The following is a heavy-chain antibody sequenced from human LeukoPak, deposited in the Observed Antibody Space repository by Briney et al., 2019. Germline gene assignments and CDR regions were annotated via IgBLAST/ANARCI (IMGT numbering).Heavy chain of an antibody. Sequence: SETLSLTCTVSGGPISSSNYYWGWIRQPPGKGLEWIGSIYYSGSTYYNPSLKSRVTISVDTSKNQFSLKLTSVTAADTAVYYCARDLDGAFDYWGQGTLVTVSS. D-gene: IGHD1-26*01. CDR3: ARDLDGAFDY. CDR1: GGPISSSNYY. V-gene: IGHV4-39*07. J-gene: IGHJ4*02. CDR2: IYYSGST.